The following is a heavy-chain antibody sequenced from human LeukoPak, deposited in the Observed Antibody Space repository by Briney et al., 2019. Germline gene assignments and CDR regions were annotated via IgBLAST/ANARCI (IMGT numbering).Heavy chain of an antibody. Sequence: PGGSLRLSCAASGFTFSSYSMNWVRQAPGKGLEWVSFISTSSSNYIYYADSLKGRFSISRDNAKNSLYLQMNSLRAEDTALYYCATDRMGGYGSFDYWGQGTLVTVSS. CDR3: ATDRMGGYGSFDY. CDR1: GFTFSSYS. J-gene: IGHJ4*02. V-gene: IGHV3-21*01. CDR2: ISTSSSNYI. D-gene: IGHD5-12*01.